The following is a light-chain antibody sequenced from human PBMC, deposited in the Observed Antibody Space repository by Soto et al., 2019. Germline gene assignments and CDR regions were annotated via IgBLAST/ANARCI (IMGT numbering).Light chain of an antibody. CDR3: MQALQART. Sequence: DIVMTQSPLSRPVTHVEPASISCRSSQSLLHSDGYNYLDWYLQKPGQSPQLLIYLGSNRASGVPDRISGSGSGTDFTLKISRVEAEDVGIYYCMQALQARTFGQGTKV. CDR2: LGS. J-gene: IGKJ1*01. CDR1: QSLLHSDGYNY. V-gene: IGKV2-28*01.